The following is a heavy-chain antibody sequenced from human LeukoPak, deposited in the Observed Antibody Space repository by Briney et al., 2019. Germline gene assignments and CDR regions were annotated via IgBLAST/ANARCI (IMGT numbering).Heavy chain of an antibody. CDR1: GFTFSSYE. V-gene: IGHV3-48*03. CDR2: IGSSGSTI. D-gene: IGHD1-26*01. CDR3: TRGGRNTSYYWYY. Sequence: GGSLRLSCAASGFTFSSYEMNWVRQAPGKGLEWVSYIGSSGSTIYYADSVKGRFTISRDNAENSVYLRMNSLRDEDTAVYYCTRGGRNTSYYWYYWGQGTLVTVSS. J-gene: IGHJ4*02.